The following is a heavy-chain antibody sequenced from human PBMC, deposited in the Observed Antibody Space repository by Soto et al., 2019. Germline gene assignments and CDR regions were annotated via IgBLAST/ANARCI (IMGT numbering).Heavy chain of an antibody. V-gene: IGHV3-33*01. Sequence: GGSLRLSCTASGFSLSIYGLHWIRQAPGKGLEWVAGLWSDGIKTSYTDSVKGRFTISRDTSKNMLYLQMNSLGAEDTAVYYCARDLHYWSLLIDHWRQGTLVTVPS. CDR2: LWSDGIKT. J-gene: IGHJ4*02. CDR3: ARDLHYWSLLIDH. D-gene: IGHD2-8*02. CDR1: GFSLSIYG.